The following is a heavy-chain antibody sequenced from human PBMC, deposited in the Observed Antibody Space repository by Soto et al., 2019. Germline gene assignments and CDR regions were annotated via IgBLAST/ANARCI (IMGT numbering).Heavy chain of an antibody. D-gene: IGHD3-22*01. V-gene: IGHV5-51*01. CDR1: GYSFTSYW. Sequence: PGESLKISCKGSGYSFTSYWIGWVRQMPGKGLEWMGIIYPGDSDTRYSPSFQGQVTISADKSISTAYLQWSSLKASDTAMYYCARIDSSGYYEGTYYFDYWGQGTLVTVSS. CDR2: IYPGDSDT. J-gene: IGHJ4*02. CDR3: ARIDSSGYYEGTYYFDY.